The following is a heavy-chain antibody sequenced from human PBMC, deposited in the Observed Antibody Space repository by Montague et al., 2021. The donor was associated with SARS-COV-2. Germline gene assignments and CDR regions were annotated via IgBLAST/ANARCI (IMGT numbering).Heavy chain of an antibody. D-gene: IGHD3-22*01. CDR2: IKPDGTDK. CDR3: GTDSFSGYFD. V-gene: IGHV3-7*01. Sequence: SQRLSCAASGIIFTNSWMSWVRQAPGKGLEWVANIKPDGTDKYYVDSVKGRFTISRDNAKKSLYLQMNSLTAEDTAVYYCGTDSFSGYFDWGQGTLVTVSS. J-gene: IGHJ4*02. CDR1: GIIFTNSW.